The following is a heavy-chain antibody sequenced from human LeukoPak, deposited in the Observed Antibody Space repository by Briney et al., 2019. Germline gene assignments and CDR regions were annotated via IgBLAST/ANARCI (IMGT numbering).Heavy chain of an antibody. CDR3: ARTPHYCSSTSCLGNWFDP. D-gene: IGHD2-2*01. J-gene: IGHJ5*02. CDR1: GGSFSSYY. CDR2: INHSGST. V-gene: IGHV4-34*01. Sequence: SETLSLTCAVYGGSFSSYYWSWVRQPPGKGLEWIGEINHSGSTNYNPSLKSRVTISVDTSKNQFSLKLSSVTAADTAVYYCARTPHYCSSTSCLGNWFDPWGQGTLVTVSS.